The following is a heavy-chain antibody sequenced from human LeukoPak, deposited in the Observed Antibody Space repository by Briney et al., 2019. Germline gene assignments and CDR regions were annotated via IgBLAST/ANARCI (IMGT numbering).Heavy chain of an antibody. CDR1: GYTFTDYY. CDR2: LNPNIGVT. D-gene: IGHD5-12*01. Sequence: ASVKVSCKASGYTFTDYYLYWVRQAPGQGLECMGWLNPNIGVTKYAQKFQGRVTMTRDTSINTAYMELRSLSSDDTAIYYCARTRENSGYDYFDSWGQGTLVTVSS. CDR3: ARTRENSGYDYFDS. V-gene: IGHV1-2*02. J-gene: IGHJ4*02.